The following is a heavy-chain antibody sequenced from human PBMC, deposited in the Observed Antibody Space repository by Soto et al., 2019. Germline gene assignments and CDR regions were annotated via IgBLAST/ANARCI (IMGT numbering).Heavy chain of an antibody. CDR2: ISYDGSHI. CDR3: AKKTAGTFSELPEY. Sequence: PGGSLRLSCAASGFTFSTFGMHWVRQAPGKGLEWVAAISYDGSHIYYADSVKGRFTISRDNSKNTLFLQMNSLRVEDTAVYYCAKKTAGTFSELPEYWGQGTLVTVSS. CDR1: GFTFSTFG. D-gene: IGHD1-7*01. J-gene: IGHJ4*02. V-gene: IGHV3-30*18.